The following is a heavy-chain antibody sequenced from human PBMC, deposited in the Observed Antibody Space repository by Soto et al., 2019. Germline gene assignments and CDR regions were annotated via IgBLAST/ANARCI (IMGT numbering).Heavy chain of an antibody. CDR1: GYTFRSYC. V-gene: IGHV1-18*01. J-gene: IGHJ6*03. CDR3: AKADSNYAGRFSYYYMDV. CDR2: ISGYNGNT. D-gene: IGHD4-4*01. Sequence: ASVKVSCKASGYTFRSYCISWVRQAPGQGPEWMGWISGYNGNTHYPQKFQGKVTMTTDTSTSTAYTELRSLRSDDTAVYYCAKADSNYAGRFSYYYMDVWGNGTLVTVSS.